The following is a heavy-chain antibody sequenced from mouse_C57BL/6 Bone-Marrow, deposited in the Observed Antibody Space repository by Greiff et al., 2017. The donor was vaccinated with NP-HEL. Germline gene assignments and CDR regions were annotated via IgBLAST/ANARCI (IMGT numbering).Heavy chain of an antibody. CDR2: IYPRSGNT. D-gene: IGHD2-1*01. CDR1: GYTFTSYG. V-gene: IGHV1-81*01. CDR3: ARGGNLV. Sequence: VKLVESGAELARPGASVKLSCKASGYTFTSYGISWVKQRTGQGLEWIGEIYPRSGNTYYNEKFKGKATLTADKSSSTAYMELRSLTSEDSAVYFCARGGNLVWGTGTTVTVSS. J-gene: IGHJ1*03.